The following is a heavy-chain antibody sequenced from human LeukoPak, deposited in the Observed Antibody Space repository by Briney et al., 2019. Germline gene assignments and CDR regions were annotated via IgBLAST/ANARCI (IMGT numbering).Heavy chain of an antibody. CDR1: GFTFSSYA. J-gene: IGHJ5*02. Sequence: SGGSLRLSCAASGFTFSSYAMHWVRQAPGKGLEWVAVISYDGSNKYYADSVKGRFTISRDNSKNTLYLQMNSLRAEDTAVYYCARDRAGELLSSNWFDPWGQGTLVTVSS. CDR2: ISYDGSNK. D-gene: IGHD1-26*01. V-gene: IGHV3-30-3*01. CDR3: ARDRAGELLSSNWFDP.